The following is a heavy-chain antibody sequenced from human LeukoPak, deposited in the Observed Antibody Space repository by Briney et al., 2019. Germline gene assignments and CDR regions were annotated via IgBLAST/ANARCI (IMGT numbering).Heavy chain of an antibody. CDR2: IYYIGGT. J-gene: IGHJ4*02. Sequence: PSETLSLTCTVSGDSINGYFWSWIRQPPGKGLEWIGYIYYIGGTNYNPSLKSRVTISVDPSKHQFSLKLSSVSAADTAVYYCARDLTTGTYGHGFYCWGQGTLVSVSS. CDR3: ARDLTTGTYGHGFYC. V-gene: IGHV4-59*12. D-gene: IGHD1/OR15-1a*01. CDR1: GDSINGYF.